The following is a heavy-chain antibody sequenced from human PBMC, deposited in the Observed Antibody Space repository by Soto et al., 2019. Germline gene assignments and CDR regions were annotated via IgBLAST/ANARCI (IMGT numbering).Heavy chain of an antibody. D-gene: IGHD4-17*01. CDR3: ASTPVSINDYYDGMDV. CDR2: IYSGGST. CDR1: GFTVSRNS. V-gene: IGHV3-53*02. Sequence: EVQLVETGGGLIQPGGSLRLSCAASGFTVSRNSMSWGRQAPGTGLGWVSVIYSGGSTYYADSVKGRFTISRDNSKNTRYLQMNSMRAEDTAVYYCASTPVSINDYYDGMDVWGQGTTVTVSS. J-gene: IGHJ6*02.